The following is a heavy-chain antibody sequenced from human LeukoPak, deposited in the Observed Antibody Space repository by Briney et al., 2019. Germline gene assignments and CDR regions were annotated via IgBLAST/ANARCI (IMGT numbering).Heavy chain of an antibody. CDR3: ARVVNTSGWPYLDY. CDR2: IYHSGST. Sequence: PSETLSLTCAVSGGSISSSNWWSWVRQPPGKGLEWIGEIYHSGSTNYNPSLKSRVTISVDKSKNQVSLKLISVTAADTAVYYCARVVNTSGWPYLDYWGQGTLVTVSS. J-gene: IGHJ4*02. V-gene: IGHV4-4*02. D-gene: IGHD6-19*01. CDR1: GGSISSSNW.